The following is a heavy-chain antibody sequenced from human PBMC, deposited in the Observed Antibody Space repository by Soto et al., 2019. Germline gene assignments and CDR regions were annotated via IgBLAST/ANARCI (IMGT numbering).Heavy chain of an antibody. CDR3: AKDRRAGGNSAFYFDF. D-gene: IGHD3-16*01. V-gene: IGHV3-7*03. J-gene: IGHJ4*02. CDR2: INQDGSET. CDR1: GFPFSIYW. Sequence: SGGSLRLSCAASGFPFSIYWTNWVRQAPGKGLEWVANINQDGSETYYVDSVKGRFTISRDNAKNSLYLQMNRLRAEDTAVYYCAKDRRAGGNSAFYFDFWGQGAQVTVSS.